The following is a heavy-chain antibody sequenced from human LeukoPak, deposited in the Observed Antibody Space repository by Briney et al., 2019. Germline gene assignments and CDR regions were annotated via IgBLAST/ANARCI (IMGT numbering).Heavy chain of an antibody. CDR3: ARAAAGTFGFDY. CDR2: IYYSGST. J-gene: IGHJ4*02. CDR1: GGSISSYY. Sequence: PSETLSLTCTVSGGSISSYYWSWIRQPPGKGLEWIGYIYYSGSTNYNPSLKSRVTISVDTSKNQFSLKLSSVTAADTAVYYCARAAAGTFGFDYLGQGNLGNISS. D-gene: IGHD6-13*01. V-gene: IGHV4-59*01.